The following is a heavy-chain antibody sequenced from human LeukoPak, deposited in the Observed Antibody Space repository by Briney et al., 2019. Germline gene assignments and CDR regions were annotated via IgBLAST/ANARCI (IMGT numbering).Heavy chain of an antibody. J-gene: IGHJ4*02. CDR2: ISAGNDNP. CDR3: ARDTPDTAMLTADY. CDR1: GYTFTNYA. V-gene: IGHV1-3*03. D-gene: IGHD5-18*01. Sequence: ASVKVSCKASGYTFTNYAMHWVRQAPGQRLEWMGWISAGNDNPKYSQEFQGRVTITRDTSASTAYMELSSLRSEDMAVYYCARDTPDTAMLTADYWGQGTLVTVSS.